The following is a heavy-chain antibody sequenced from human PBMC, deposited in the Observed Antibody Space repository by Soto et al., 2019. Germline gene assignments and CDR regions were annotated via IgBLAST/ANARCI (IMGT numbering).Heavy chain of an antibody. D-gene: IGHD5-18*01. CDR1: GFTFSSYG. V-gene: IGHV3-33*01. CDR3: ASTPLRGYSYGYNQYYYYYGMDV. Sequence: PGGSRRLSCAASGFTFSSYGMHWVRQAPGKGLEWVAVIWYDGSNKYYADSVKGRFTISRDNSKNTLYLQMNSLRAEDTAVYYCASTPLRGYSYGYNQYYYYYGMDVWGQGTTVTVSS. CDR2: IWYDGSNK. J-gene: IGHJ6*02.